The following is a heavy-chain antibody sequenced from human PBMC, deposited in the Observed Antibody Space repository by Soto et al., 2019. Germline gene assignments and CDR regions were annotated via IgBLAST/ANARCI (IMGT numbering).Heavy chain of an antibody. V-gene: IGHV1-69*02. CDR3: ARGSPGDLTRFDP. J-gene: IGHJ5*02. CDR2: IIPILGIA. D-gene: IGHD7-27*01. Sequence: ASVKVSCKASGGTFSSYTISWVRQAPGQGLEWMGRIIPILGIANYAQKFQGRVTITADKSTSTAYMELSSLRSEDTAVYYCARGSPGDLTRFDPWGQGTLVTVSS. CDR1: GGTFSSYT.